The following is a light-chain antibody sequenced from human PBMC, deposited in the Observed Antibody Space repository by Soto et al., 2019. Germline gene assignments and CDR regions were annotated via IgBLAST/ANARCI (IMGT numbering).Light chain of an antibody. J-gene: IGLJ1*01. CDR1: SSDVGGYNY. Sequence: QSALTHPASVSGSPGQSITISCTGTSSDVGGYNYVSWYQQHPDKAPKLMIYDVNNRPSGVSNRFSGSKSGNTASLTISGLQAEDEADYYCSSYTSSSTRVFRTGTKLTVL. V-gene: IGLV2-14*01. CDR3: SSYTSSSTRV. CDR2: DVN.